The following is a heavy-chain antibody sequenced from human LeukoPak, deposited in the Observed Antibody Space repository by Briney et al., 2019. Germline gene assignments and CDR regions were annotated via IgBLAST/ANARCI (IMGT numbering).Heavy chain of an antibody. CDR2: MNPNSGNT. J-gene: IGHJ6*03. CDR1: GYTFTSYD. Sequence: ASVTVSCKASGYTFTSYDINWVRQATGQGLEWMGWMNPNSGNTGYAQKFQGRVTITRNTSISTAYMELSSLRSEDTAVYYCARGRVEDFWSGYKPNYYYMDVWGKGTTVTVSS. D-gene: IGHD3-3*01. CDR3: ARGRVEDFWSGYKPNYYYMDV. V-gene: IGHV1-8*03.